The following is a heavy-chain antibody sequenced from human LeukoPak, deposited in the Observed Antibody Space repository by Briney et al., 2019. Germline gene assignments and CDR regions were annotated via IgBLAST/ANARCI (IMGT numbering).Heavy chain of an antibody. CDR1: GFTFSSYA. V-gene: IGHV3-30*04. D-gene: IGHD5-12*01. Sequence: GGSLRLSCAASGFTFSSYAMHWVRQAPGKGLEWVAVISYDGSNKYYADSVKGRFTISRDNSKNTLYLQMNSLRAEDMAVYYCARDGSSGYDDFLGYMDVWGKGTTVTVSS. CDR2: ISYDGSNK. J-gene: IGHJ6*03. CDR3: ARDGSSGYDDFLGYMDV.